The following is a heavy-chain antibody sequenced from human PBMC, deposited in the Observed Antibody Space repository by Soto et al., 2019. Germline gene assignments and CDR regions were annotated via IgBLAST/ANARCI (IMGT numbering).Heavy chain of an antibody. CDR2: IYYSGST. V-gene: IGHV4-59*01. J-gene: IGHJ4*02. CDR1: GGSISSYY. Sequence: QVQLQESGPGLVKPSETLSLTCTVSGGSISSYYWSWIRQPPGKGLEWIGYIYYSGSTNYNPSLKIRVTISVDTSKNQFSLKVSSVTAADTAVYYCASDSSGSYYFDYWGQGTLVTVSS. D-gene: IGHD6-19*01. CDR3: ASDSSGSYYFDY.